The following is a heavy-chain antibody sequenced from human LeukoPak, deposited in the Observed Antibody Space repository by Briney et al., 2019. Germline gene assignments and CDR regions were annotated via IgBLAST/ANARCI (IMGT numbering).Heavy chain of an antibody. D-gene: IGHD1-26*01. V-gene: IGHV4-4*07. CDR1: GGSISSYY. CDR3: ARDSGTNRRAFDI. J-gene: IGHJ3*02. Sequence: SETLSLTWTVSGGSISSYYWSWIRQPAGKGLEWIGRIYSSGNTNYNPSLESRVTMSVDMSKNEFSLRLNSVTAADTAVYYCARDSGTNRRAFDIWGQGTMVTVSS. CDR2: IYSSGNT.